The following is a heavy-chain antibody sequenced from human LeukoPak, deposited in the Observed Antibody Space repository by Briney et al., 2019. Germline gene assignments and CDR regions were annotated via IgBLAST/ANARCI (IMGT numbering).Heavy chain of an antibody. CDR3: ARAGIDSYGPFLDS. D-gene: IGHD5-18*01. CDR1: GDSINSGNDY. J-gene: IGHJ4*02. CDR2: NYHSGST. Sequence: KTSETLSLTCIVSGDSINSGNDYWNWIRQPPGKGLEWIGYNYHSGSTYYDPSLKTRITMSVDTANSLFSLKLSSMTAVDTAVYYCARAGIDSYGPFLDSWGQGTQVTVSA. V-gene: IGHV4-30-4*01.